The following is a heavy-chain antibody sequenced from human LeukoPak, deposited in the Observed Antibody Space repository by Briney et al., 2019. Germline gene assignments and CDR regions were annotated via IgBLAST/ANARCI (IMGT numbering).Heavy chain of an antibody. CDR2: IYYSGST. D-gene: IGHD1-14*01. J-gene: IGHJ5*02. V-gene: IGHV4-59*08. CDR1: GGSISRYY. Sequence: SETLSLTCTVSGGSISRYYWSWIRQPPGKGLERIGYIYYSGSTNYNPSLKSRVTISVDTSKSQFSLKLSSVTAADTAVYYCARQREPYNWFDPWGQGTLVTVSS. CDR3: ARQREPYNWFDP.